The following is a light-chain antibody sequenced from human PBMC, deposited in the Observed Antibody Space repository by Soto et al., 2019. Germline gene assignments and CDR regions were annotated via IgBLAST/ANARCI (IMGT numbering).Light chain of an antibody. CDR2: GGS. CDR3: QQYGNWPPVT. Sequence: EVLSTQSPATLSVSPGAIATLSCRASQSVSSKLAWYQQKPGQSPTLLIYGGSTRAAGIPDRFSGNGSGTEFTLTISSLQSEDFAAYDCQQYGNWPPVTFCGGTKVDIK. V-gene: IGKV3-15*01. CDR1: QSVSSK. J-gene: IGKJ4*01.